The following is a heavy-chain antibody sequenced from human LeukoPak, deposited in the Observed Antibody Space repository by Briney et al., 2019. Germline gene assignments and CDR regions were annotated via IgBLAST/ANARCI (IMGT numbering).Heavy chain of an antibody. V-gene: IGHV3-30*02. CDR2: IRYDGSNK. D-gene: IGHD3-10*01. J-gene: IGHJ4*02. CDR3: AKDSPLLWFGELYATIDY. CDR1: GFTFSSYG. Sequence: GGSLRLSCAASGFTFSSYGMHWVRQAPGKGLEWVAFIRYDGSNKYYADSVKGRFTISRDNSKNTLYLQMNSLRAEDTAVYYCAKDSPLLWFGELYATIDYWGQGTLVTVSS.